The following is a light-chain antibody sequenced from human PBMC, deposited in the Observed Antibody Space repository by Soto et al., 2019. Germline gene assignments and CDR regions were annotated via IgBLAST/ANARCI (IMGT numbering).Light chain of an antibody. Sequence: IVMTQSPATLSVSPGERATLSCRASQSVSSNLAWYQQKPGQAPRLLIYGASTRATGIPARFSGSGSGTECTLTISSLQSEDFAVYYCQQYNNWPETFGQGTKVEIK. CDR2: GAS. CDR3: QQYNNWPET. J-gene: IGKJ1*01. CDR1: QSVSSN. V-gene: IGKV3-15*01.